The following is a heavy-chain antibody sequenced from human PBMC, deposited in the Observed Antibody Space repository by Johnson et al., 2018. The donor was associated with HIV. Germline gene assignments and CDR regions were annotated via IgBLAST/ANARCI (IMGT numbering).Heavy chain of an antibody. J-gene: IGHJ3*02. V-gene: IGHV3-66*02. D-gene: IGHD5-18*01. Sequence: VQLVESGGGLVQPGRSLRLSCAASGITVNTNYMSWVRRAPGKGLEWVSVIFSVGNTYYADSVKGRFTISRDNSRNMLYLQMNSLRPDDTAVYYCARDGRDLVTRGGFDIWGPGTVVTVSS. CDR3: ARDGRDLVTRGGFDI. CDR2: IFSVGNT. CDR1: GITVNTNY.